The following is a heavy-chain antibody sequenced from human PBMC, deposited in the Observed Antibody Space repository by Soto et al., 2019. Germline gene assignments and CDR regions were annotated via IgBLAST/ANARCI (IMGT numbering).Heavy chain of an antibody. J-gene: IGHJ5*02. Sequence: EVQLVESGGGLVQPGGSLRLSCAASGFTFSSYTMNWVRQAPGKGLEWVSYISSSSTIYYADSVKGRFTISRDNAKNSLYLQMNSLRDEDTAVYYCARGVGYNWFDLWGQGTLVTVSS. CDR2: ISSSSTI. V-gene: IGHV3-48*02. D-gene: IGHD6-13*01. CDR3: ARGVGYNWFDL. CDR1: GFTFSSYT.